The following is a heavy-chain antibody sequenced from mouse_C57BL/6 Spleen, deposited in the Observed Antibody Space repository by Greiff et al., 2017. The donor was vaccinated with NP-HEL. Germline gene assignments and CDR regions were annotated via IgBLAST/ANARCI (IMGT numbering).Heavy chain of an antibody. CDR3: ARGGRYYGSSPIY. CDR2: INPSNGGT. Sequence: VQRVESGTELVKPGASVKLSCKASGYTFTSYWMHWVKQRPGQGLEWIGNINPSNGGTNYNEKFKSKATLTVDKSSSTAYMQLSSLTSEDSAVYYCARGGRYYGSSPIYWGQGTLVTVSA. D-gene: IGHD1-1*01. J-gene: IGHJ3*01. V-gene: IGHV1-53*01. CDR1: GYTFTSYW.